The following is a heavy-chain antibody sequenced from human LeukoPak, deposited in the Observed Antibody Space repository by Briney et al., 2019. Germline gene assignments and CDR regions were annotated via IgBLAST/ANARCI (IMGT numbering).Heavy chain of an antibody. J-gene: IGHJ3*02. V-gene: IGHV3-53*01. CDR1: GFTVSSNY. D-gene: IGHD3-9*01. Sequence: PGGSLRLSCAASGFTVSSNYMSWVRQAPEKGLEWVSVIYSGGSTYYADSVKGRFTISRDNSKNTLYLQMNSLRAEDTAVYYCARDRIFDYREDAFDIWGQGTMVTVSS. CDR3: ARDRIFDYREDAFDI. CDR2: IYSGGST.